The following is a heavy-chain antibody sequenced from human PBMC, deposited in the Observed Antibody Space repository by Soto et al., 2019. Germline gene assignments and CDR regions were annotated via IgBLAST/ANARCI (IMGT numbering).Heavy chain of an antibody. CDR1: GFTFSSYA. CDR2: ISGSGGST. V-gene: IGHV3-23*01. CDR3: TTDLGPFIVVVVAPNTY. J-gene: IGHJ4*01. D-gene: IGHD2-15*01. Sequence: GGSLRLSCAASGFTFSSYAMIWVRQALGKGLEWVSAISGSGGSTYYADSVKGRFTISRDNSKNTLYLQMNSLRAEDTAVYYCTTDLGPFIVVVVAPNTYWAQRTLVTGSS.